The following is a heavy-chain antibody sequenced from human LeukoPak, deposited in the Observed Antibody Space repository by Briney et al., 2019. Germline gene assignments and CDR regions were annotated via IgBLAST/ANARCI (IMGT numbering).Heavy chain of an antibody. Sequence: PSETLSLTCTVSGGSISSGGYYWSWIRQHPGKGLEWIGYICYSGSTYYNPSLKSRVTISVDTSKNQFSLKLSSVTAADTAVYYCARGSHGDYSDYWGQGTLVTVSS. J-gene: IGHJ4*02. CDR3: ARGSHGDYSDY. CDR1: GGSISSGGYY. V-gene: IGHV4-31*03. D-gene: IGHD4-17*01. CDR2: ICYSGST.